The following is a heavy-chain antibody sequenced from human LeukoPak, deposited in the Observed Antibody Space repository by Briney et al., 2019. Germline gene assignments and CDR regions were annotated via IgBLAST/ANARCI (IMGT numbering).Heavy chain of an antibody. CDR1: GGTFSSYA. D-gene: IGHD2-2*02. CDR2: IIPIFGTA. J-gene: IGHJ6*02. Sequence: ASVKVSCKASGGTFSSYAISWVRQAPGQGLEWMGGIIPIFGTANYAQKFQGRVTITADGSTSTAYMELSSLRSEDTAVYYCARVDCSSTSCYTSFEFYYYYGMDVWGQGTTVTVSS. V-gene: IGHV1-69*13. CDR3: ARVDCSSTSCYTSFEFYYYYGMDV.